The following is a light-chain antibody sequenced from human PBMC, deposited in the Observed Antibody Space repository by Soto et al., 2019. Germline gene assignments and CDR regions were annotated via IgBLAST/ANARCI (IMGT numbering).Light chain of an antibody. Sequence: QSVLTQPPSASGTPGQRVTISCSGSLSNIGSNFIYWYQQLPGSAPKLLINRNNEGPSGVPDRFSGSKSGTSASLAISGLRSEDEADYHCAAWDDSLRGVVFGGGTKLTVL. CDR3: AAWDDSLRGVV. CDR2: RNN. J-gene: IGLJ2*01. CDR1: LSNIGSNF. V-gene: IGLV1-47*01.